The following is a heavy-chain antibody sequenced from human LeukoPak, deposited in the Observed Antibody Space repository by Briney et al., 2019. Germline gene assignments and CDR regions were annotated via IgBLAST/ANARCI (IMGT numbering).Heavy chain of an antibody. J-gene: IGHJ4*02. CDR1: GDSMNRLS. V-gene: IGHV4-4*07. CDR3: ARSCIGKDGYSYFDY. Sequence: SETLSLTCTVSGDSMNRLSWNWIRRPAGKGLEWIGRIYSYGTSSYNPSLKSRVTMSVETSKNQISLKVSSVTAADTAVYYCARSCIGKDGYSYFDYWGQGTPVTVSS. D-gene: IGHD5-24*01. CDR2: IYSYGTS.